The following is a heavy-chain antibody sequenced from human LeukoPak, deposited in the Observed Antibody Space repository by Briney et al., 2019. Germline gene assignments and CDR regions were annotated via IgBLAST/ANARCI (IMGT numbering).Heavy chain of an antibody. J-gene: IGHJ4*02. V-gene: IGHV4-4*02. D-gene: IGHD3-22*01. CDR2: IYHSGST. CDR3: ARGGGGYYYDSSGYPTTFDY. CDR1: GGSISSSNW. Sequence: SETLSLTCAVSGGSISSSNWWSWVRQPPGKGLEWIGEIYHSGSTNYNPSLKSRVTISVDKSKNQFSLKLSSVTAADTAVYYCARGGGGYYYDSSGYPTTFDYWGQGTLVTVSS.